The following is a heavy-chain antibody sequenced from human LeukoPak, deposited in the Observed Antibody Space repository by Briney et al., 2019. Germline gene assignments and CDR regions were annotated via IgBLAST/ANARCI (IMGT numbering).Heavy chain of an antibody. D-gene: IGHD2/OR15-2a*01. CDR1: GFTVSSNY. V-gene: IGHV3-66*01. CDR3: ARSNCNSCYLGVWYYFDY. J-gene: IGHJ4*02. Sequence: GGSLRLSCAVSGFTVSSNYMSWVRQAPGKGLEWVSVFYSDGRTYHADSVKGRFTISRDTSKNTLFLQMNSLRAEDTAVYYCARSNCNSCYLGVWYYFDYWGQGTLVTVSS. CDR2: FYSDGRT.